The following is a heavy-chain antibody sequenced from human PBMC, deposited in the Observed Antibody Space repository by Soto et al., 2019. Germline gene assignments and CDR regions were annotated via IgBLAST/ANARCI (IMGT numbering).Heavy chain of an antibody. V-gene: IGHV3-30*18. J-gene: IGHJ6*02. CDR2: ISYDGSNK. CDR1: GFTFSSYG. D-gene: IGHD4-17*01. Sequence: QVQLVESGGGVVQPGRSLRLSCAASGFTFSSYGMHWVRQAPGKGLEWVAVISYDGSNKYYADSVKGRFTISRDNSKNQLYLQMTSLRAEDTAVYYCAKGSTVTTIYYYYGMDVWGQGTTVTVSS. CDR3: AKGSTVTTIYYYYGMDV.